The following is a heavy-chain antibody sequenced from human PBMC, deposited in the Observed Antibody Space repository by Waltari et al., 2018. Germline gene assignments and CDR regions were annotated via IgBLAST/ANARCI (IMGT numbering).Heavy chain of an antibody. CDR3: ATGSYYYDSSGPYFDI. J-gene: IGHJ3*02. V-gene: IGHV1-69-2*01. Sequence: EVQLVQSGAEVKKPGATVKISCKVSGYTFPDYSMHWVHQAPGKGLEWMGLVDPEDGETIYAEKFQGRVTITADTSTDTAYMELSSLRSEDTAVYYCATGSYYYDSSGPYFDIWGQGTMVTVSS. CDR2: VDPEDGET. CDR1: GYTFPDYS. D-gene: IGHD3-22*01.